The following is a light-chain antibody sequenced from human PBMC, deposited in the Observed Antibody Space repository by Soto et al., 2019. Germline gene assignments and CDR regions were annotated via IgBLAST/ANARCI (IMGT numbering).Light chain of an antibody. CDR3: QSYDSSLSGSRV. CDR2: GNS. CDR1: SCNIGAGYD. V-gene: IGLV1-40*01. J-gene: IGLJ1*01. Sequence: QPVLTQPPSVSGAPGQRVTISCTGSSCNIGAGYDVHWYQQLPGTAPKLLIYGNSNRPSGVPDRFSGSKSGTSASLAITGLQAEDEADYYCQSYDSSLSGSRVFGTGTKVTVL.